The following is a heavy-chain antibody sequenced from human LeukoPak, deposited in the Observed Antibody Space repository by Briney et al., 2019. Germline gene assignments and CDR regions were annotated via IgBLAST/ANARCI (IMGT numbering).Heavy chain of an antibody. V-gene: IGHV1-58*02. Sequence: SVKVSCKASGFTFTSSAMQWVRQARGQRLEWIGWIVVGSGNTNYAQKFQERVTITRDMSTSTAYMELSSLRSEDTAVYYCARDLEIWEKPGDYYDSSGYYPVNYFDYWGQGTLVTVSS. J-gene: IGHJ4*02. D-gene: IGHD3-22*01. CDR2: IVVGSGNT. CDR3: ARDLEIWEKPGDYYDSSGYYPVNYFDY. CDR1: GFTFTSSA.